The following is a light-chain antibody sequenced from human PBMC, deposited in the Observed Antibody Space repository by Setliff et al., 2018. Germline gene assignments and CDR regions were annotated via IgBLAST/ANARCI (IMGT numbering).Light chain of an antibody. V-gene: IGLV2-14*03. CDR3: SSYTSSRTYV. CDR1: SSDVGSYDF. CDR2: DVS. J-gene: IGLJ1*01. Sequence: QSVLAQPASVSGSPGQSITISCSGTSSDVGSYDFVSWYQQHAGKAPKLIIYDVSNRPSGVSNRFSGSKAGNTASLTISGLQADDEADYYCSSYTSSRTYVFGTGTKVTVL.